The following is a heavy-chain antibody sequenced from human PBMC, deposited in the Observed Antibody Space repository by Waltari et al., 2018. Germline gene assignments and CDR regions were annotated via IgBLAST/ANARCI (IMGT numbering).Heavy chain of an antibody. CDR2: VYAGDSAT. Sequence: EVQLVQSGAEVKKPGESLKISCKGSGYSFTTYWIGWVRQMPGKGLEWMGFVYAGDSATRYSPSLQGQVIISVDKSISTAYLQWSNLKASDTAMYFCAREKGFSSGNFDYWGQGTLVTVSS. CDR1: GYSFTTYW. V-gene: IGHV5-51*01. CDR3: AREKGFSSGNFDY. J-gene: IGHJ4*02. D-gene: IGHD6-25*01.